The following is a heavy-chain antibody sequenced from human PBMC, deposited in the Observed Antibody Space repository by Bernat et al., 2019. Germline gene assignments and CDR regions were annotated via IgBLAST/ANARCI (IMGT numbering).Heavy chain of an antibody. Sequence: QVQLQESGPGLVKPSETLSLSCTVSGGSISNNYWIWIRQPPGKGLEWIGYVYYSGSTNYNPSLKSRVTISVDTSKNQFSLKLSSVTATDTAVYYCARGGCAIDYWGQGTLVIVSS. J-gene: IGHJ4*02. V-gene: IGHV4-59*01. CDR3: ARGGCAIDY. CDR1: GGSISNNY. CDR2: VYYSGST.